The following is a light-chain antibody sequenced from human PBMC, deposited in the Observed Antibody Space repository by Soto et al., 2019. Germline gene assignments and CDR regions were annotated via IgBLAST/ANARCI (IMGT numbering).Light chain of an antibody. V-gene: IGKV3-11*01. CDR1: QRVNSRY. Sequence: EIVLTQSPGTLSFSAGERATLSCRASQRVNSRYLAWYQQKPGQAPRLLIYGVSNRATGIPDRFSGSGSGTDFTLTISSLEPEDFAAYYCQQRTNWPRTFGQGTKVDI. CDR2: GVS. CDR3: QQRTNWPRT. J-gene: IGKJ1*01.